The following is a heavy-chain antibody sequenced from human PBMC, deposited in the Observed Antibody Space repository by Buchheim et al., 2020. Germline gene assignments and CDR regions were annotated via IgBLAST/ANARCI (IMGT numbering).Heavy chain of an antibody. V-gene: IGHV3-30-3*01. CDR2: ISYDGSNK. D-gene: IGHD2-15*01. Sequence: QVQLVESGGGVVQPGRSLRLSCAASGLTFSSYAMHWVRQAPGKGLEWVAVISYDGSNKYYADSVKGRFTISRDNSKNTLYLQMNSLRAEDTAVYYCARDRDIVVVVAATLDYWGQGTL. CDR1: GLTFSSYA. CDR3: ARDRDIVVVVAATLDY. J-gene: IGHJ4*02.